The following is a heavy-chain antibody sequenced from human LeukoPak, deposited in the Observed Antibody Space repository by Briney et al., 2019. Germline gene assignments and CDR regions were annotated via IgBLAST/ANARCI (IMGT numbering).Heavy chain of an antibody. CDR2: IIPIFGTA. V-gene: IGHV1-69*13. J-gene: IGHJ5*02. CDR1: GGTFSSCA. CDR3: ARTRGELYNWFDP. D-gene: IGHD1-7*01. Sequence: GASVKVSCKASGGTFSSCAISWVRQAPGQGLEWMGGIIPIFGTANYAQKFQGRVTITADESTSTAYMELSSLRSEDTAVYYCARTRGELYNWFDPWGQGTLVTVSS.